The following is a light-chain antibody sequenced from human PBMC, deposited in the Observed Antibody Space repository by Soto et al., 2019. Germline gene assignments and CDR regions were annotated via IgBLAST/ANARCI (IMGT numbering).Light chain of an antibody. Sequence: DIPMTQSPSSLSASVGDTVTITCRASQSISVHLNWYQQKPGKVPKLLIYAASNLQSGVPLRFSGSGSETDLALTISRLQPEDFATYYCQQSYITPYTFGQGTKLEIK. CDR3: QQSYITPYT. CDR2: AAS. J-gene: IGKJ2*01. CDR1: QSISVH. V-gene: IGKV1-39*01.